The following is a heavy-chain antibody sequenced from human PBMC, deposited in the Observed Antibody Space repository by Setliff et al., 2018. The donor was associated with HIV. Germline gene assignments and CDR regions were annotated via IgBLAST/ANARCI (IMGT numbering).Heavy chain of an antibody. J-gene: IGHJ1*01. Sequence: GGSLRLSCVGSGFTFNTYWMSWVRQVPGKGLEWVASINQNGSEIFYVDSVKGRFTISRDNAKNSLYLQMSSLRAEDTAVYYCAREMAATAHPDDPYFQHWGQGTLVTVSS. CDR3: AREMAATAHPDDPYFQH. CDR2: INQNGSEI. D-gene: IGHD6-13*01. V-gene: IGHV3-7*01. CDR1: GFTFNTYW.